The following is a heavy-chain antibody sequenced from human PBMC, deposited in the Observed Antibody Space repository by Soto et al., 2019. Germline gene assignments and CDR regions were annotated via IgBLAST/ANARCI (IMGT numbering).Heavy chain of an antibody. CDR1: GFTFSSYA. CDR2: ISGRGGSR. CDR3: AKDRGYGSGSLYGMDV. V-gene: IGHV3-23*01. J-gene: IGHJ6*02. D-gene: IGHD3-10*01. Sequence: QPGGSLRLSCAASGFTFSSYAMSWVRQAPGKGLEWVSTISGRGGSRYYVDNMKGRFTISRYNSKNTLYLQMNSLRAEDTAVYYCAKDRGYGSGSLYGMDVWGQGTTVTVSS.